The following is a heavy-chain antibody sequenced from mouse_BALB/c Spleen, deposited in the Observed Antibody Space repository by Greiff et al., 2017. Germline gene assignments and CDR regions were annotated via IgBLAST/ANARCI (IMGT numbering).Heavy chain of an antibody. CDR1: GFNIKDTY. CDR3: ARSDGYTPAWFAY. Sequence: VQLQQSGAELVKPGASVKLSCTASGFNIKDTYMHWVKQRPEQGLEWIGRIDPANGNTKYDPKFQGKATITADTSSNTAYLQLSSLTSEDTAVYYCARSDGYTPAWFAYWGQGTLVTVSA. D-gene: IGHD2-3*01. CDR2: IDPANGNT. J-gene: IGHJ3*01. V-gene: IGHV14-3*02.